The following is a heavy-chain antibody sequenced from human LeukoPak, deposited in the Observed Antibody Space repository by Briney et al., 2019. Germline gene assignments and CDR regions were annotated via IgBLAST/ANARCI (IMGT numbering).Heavy chain of an antibody. CDR1: GGSITSSHW. J-gene: IGHJ4*02. CDR2: IYHGGTT. CDR3: ATYFYGGDYASYYFDY. Sequence: PSETLSLTCAVSGGSITSSHWWSWARQPPGKGLEWIGEIYHGGTTNYNPSLKSRVTMPVDESKNQFSLKLSSVTAADTAVYYCATYFYGGDYASYYFDYWGQGTLVTVSS. V-gene: IGHV4-4*02. D-gene: IGHD4-23*01.